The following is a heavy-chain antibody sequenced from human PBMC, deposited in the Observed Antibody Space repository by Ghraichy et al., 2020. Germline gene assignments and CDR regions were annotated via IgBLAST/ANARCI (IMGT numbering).Heavy chain of an antibody. Sequence: GGSLRLSCAASGFTFSSHNMNWVRQAPGKGLEWVSFISYYDNTVYYGDSVKGRFTISRDNAKSSLFLQMNGLGAEDTAVYYCARDKTYGSGWPFFDYWGQGILVTVSS. CDR3: ARDKTYGSGWPFFDY. V-gene: IGHV3-48*01. CDR2: ISYYDNTV. D-gene: IGHD6-19*01. J-gene: IGHJ4*02. CDR1: GFTFSSHN.